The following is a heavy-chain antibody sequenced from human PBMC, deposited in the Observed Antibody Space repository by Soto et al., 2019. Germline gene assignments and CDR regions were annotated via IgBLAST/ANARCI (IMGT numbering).Heavy chain of an antibody. D-gene: IGHD5-18*01. V-gene: IGHV1-69*13. CDR1: CYTFTSYG. J-gene: IGHJ6*02. CDR2: IIPIFGTA. CDR3: AREVDTAMVYHYYYGMDV. Sequence: EASVKVSRQASCYTFTSYGISWVRQAPGQGLEWMGGIIPIFGTANYAQKFQGRVTITADESTSTAYMELSSLRSEDTAVYYCAREVDTAMVYHYYYGMDVWGQGTTVTVSS.